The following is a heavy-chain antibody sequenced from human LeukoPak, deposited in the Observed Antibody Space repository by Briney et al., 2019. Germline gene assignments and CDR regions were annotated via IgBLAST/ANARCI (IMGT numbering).Heavy chain of an antibody. D-gene: IGHD3-22*01. Sequence: GGSLRLSCAASGFTFSNYAMSWVRQAPGKGLEWVSAIGSSGGPTYYANSVKGRFTISRDNSKNTLYLHMNSLRAEDTAVYYCAKDGKRIAMIGVVRRGHYFDYWGQGSLVTVSS. J-gene: IGHJ4*02. CDR2: IGSSGGPT. CDR3: AKDGKRIAMIGVVRRGHYFDY. CDR1: GFTFSNYA. V-gene: IGHV3-23*01.